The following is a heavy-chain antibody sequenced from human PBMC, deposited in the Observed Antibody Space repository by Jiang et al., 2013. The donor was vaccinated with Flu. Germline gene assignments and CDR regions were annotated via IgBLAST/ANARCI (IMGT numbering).Heavy chain of an antibody. CDR3: ARLMATIDY. J-gene: IGHJ4*02. Sequence: PGKGTVEWMGVIYPGDSDTRYSPSFQGQVTISADKSISTAYLQWSSLKASDTAMYYCARLMATIDYWGQGTLVTVSS. CDR2: IYPGDSDT. D-gene: IGHD5-12*01. V-gene: IGHV5-51*01.